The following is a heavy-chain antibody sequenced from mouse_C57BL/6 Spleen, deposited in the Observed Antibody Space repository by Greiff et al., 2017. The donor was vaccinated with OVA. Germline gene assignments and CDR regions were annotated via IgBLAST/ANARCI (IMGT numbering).Heavy chain of an antibody. CDR2: IYPGDGDT. J-gene: IGHJ4*01. D-gene: IGHD2-12*01. V-gene: IGHV1-82*01. CDR1: GYAFSSSW. CDR3: ARVTSYAMDY. Sequence: VKLQESGPELVKPGASVKISCKASGYAFSSSWMNWVKQRPGKGLEWIGRIYPGDGDTNYNGKFKGKATLTADKSSSTAYMQLSSLTSEDSAVYFCARVTSYAMDYWGQGTSVTVSS.